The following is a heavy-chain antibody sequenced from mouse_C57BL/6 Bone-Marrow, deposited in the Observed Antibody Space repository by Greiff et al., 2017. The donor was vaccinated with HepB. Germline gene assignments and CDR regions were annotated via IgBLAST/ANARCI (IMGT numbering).Heavy chain of an antibody. Sequence: QRVESGAELARPGASVKLSCKASGYTFTSYGISWVKQRTGQGLEWIGEIYPRSGNTYYNEKFKGKATLTADKSSSTAYMELRSLTSEDSAVYFCARRNYYGNSWFAYWGQGTLVTVSA. CDR1: GYTFTSYG. CDR2: IYPRSGNT. V-gene: IGHV1-81*01. CDR3: ARRNYYGNSWFAY. D-gene: IGHD2-1*01. J-gene: IGHJ3*01.